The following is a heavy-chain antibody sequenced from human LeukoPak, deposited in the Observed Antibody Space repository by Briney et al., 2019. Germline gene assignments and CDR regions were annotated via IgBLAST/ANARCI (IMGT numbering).Heavy chain of an antibody. D-gene: IGHD3-10*01. CDR1: GFTFSSYA. Sequence: GRSLRLSCAASGFTFSSYAMHWVRQAPGKGLEWVAVISYDGSNKYYADSVKGRFTISRDNSKNTLYLQINSLRAEDTAVYYCAKDRAVWFGELLSDGMDVWGQGTTVTVSS. CDR2: ISYDGSNK. CDR3: AKDRAVWFGELLSDGMDV. J-gene: IGHJ6*02. V-gene: IGHV3-30-3*01.